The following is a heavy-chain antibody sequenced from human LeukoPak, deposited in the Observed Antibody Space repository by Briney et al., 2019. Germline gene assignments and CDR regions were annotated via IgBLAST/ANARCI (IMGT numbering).Heavy chain of an antibody. D-gene: IGHD2-15*01. Sequence: GGSLRLSCAASGVTFSGDAMGGGPHAPGGGGGWGSGICVSGGGPYYADSLKGRFPFSRDHSKNTLYLQMNRLRAEATVVYYCAKDRCPVGGDIVVVVAATLGGFPIHYWGQGTRVTGPS. CDR1: GVTFSGDA. V-gene: IGHV3-23*01. CDR2: ICVSGGGP. CDR3: AKDRCPVGGDIVVVVAATLGGFPIHY. J-gene: IGHJ4*02.